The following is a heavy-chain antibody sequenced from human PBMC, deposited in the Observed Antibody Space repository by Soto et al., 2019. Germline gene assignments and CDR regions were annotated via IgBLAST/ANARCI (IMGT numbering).Heavy chain of an antibody. CDR1: GFTFSSDS. CDR3: ARDPHLVFGDLPSFDY. CDR2: ISSSSSYI. Sequence: EVQLVESGGGLVKPGGSLRLSCAASGFTFSSDSMNWVRQAPGKGLEWVSSISSSSSYIYYADSVKGRFTISRDNAKNSLYLQMNSLRAEDTAVYYCARDPHLVFGDLPSFDYWGQGTLVTVSS. V-gene: IGHV3-21*01. J-gene: IGHJ4*02. D-gene: IGHD4-17*01.